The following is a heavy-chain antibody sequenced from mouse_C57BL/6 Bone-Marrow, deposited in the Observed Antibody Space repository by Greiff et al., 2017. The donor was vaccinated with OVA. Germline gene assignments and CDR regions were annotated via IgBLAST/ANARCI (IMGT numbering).Heavy chain of an antibody. J-gene: IGHJ2*01. CDR2: ISYDGSN. CDR3: ARSTVVATDY. CDR1: GYSITSGYY. D-gene: IGHD1-1*01. V-gene: IGHV3-6*01. Sequence: VQLKESGPGLVKPSQSLSLTCSVTGYSITSGYYWNWIRQFPGNKLEWMGYISYDGSNNYNPSLKNRISITRDTSKNQFFLKLISVTTEDTATYYCARSTVVATDYWGQGTTLTVSS.